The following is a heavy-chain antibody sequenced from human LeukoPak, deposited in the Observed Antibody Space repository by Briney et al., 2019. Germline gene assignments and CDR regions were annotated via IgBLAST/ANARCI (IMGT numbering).Heavy chain of an antibody. CDR3: AKSRYGSGSIFDY. J-gene: IGHJ4*02. CDR2: ISGSGDST. CDR1: GFTFSGYA. V-gene: IGHV3-23*01. Sequence: GGSLRLSCAASGFTFSGYAMSWVRQAPGKGLEWVSAISGSGDSTYYADSVKGRFTISRDNSKNTLYLQMSSLRAEDTAVYYCAKSRYGSGSIFDYWGQGTLVTVSS. D-gene: IGHD3-10*01.